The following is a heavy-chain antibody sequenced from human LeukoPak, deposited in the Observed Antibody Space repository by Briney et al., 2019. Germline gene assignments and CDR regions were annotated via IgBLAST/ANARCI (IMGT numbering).Heavy chain of an antibody. CDR1: GGTFSSYA. J-gene: IGHJ4*02. D-gene: IGHD2-2*01. V-gene: IGHV1-69*04. Sequence: SVKISCKASGGTFSSYAISWVRQAPGQGLEWMGRIIPILGIANYAQKFQGRVTITVDKSTSTAYMELSGLRSEDTAVYYCARTPTSEPAAIKFDYWGQGTLVTVSS. CDR2: IIPILGIA. CDR3: ARTPTSEPAAIKFDY.